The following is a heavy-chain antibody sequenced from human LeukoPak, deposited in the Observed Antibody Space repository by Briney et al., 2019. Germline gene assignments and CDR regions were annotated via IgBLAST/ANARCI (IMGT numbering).Heavy chain of an antibody. CDR3: ARGGLVRGTLNSLIGFDI. Sequence: PSGTLSLTCAVSGGSISSSNWWSWVRQPPGKGLEWIGEIYHSGSTNYNPSLKSRVTISVDKSKNQFSLKLSSVTAADTALYYCARGGLVRGTLNSLIGFDIWDQGIMVTVSS. CDR2: IYHSGST. D-gene: IGHD3-10*01. V-gene: IGHV4-4*02. J-gene: IGHJ3*02. CDR1: GGSISSSNW.